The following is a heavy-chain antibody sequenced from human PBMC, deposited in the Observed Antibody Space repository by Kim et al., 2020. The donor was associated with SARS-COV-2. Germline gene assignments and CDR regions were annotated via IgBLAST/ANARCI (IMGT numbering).Heavy chain of an antibody. Sequence: GGSLRLSCAVSGFTFSDYYLNWIRQAPGKGLEWVSYISPGAANIYYANSVKGRFTVSRDNAKNSLFLQMNSLRAEDTAVYYCARDDYVNVTGYYHYYGMDVWGLGTTVTVSS. J-gene: IGHJ6*02. D-gene: IGHD3-9*01. CDR1: GFTFSDYY. CDR2: ISPGAANI. CDR3: ARDDYVNVTGYYHYYGMDV. V-gene: IGHV3-11*01.